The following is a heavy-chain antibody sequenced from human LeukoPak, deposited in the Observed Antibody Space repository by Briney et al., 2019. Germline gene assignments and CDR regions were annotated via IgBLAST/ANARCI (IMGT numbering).Heavy chain of an antibody. CDR3: AKGGIAAPIWS. CDR1: GGSFSGYY. V-gene: IGHV4-34*01. Sequence: PSETLSLTCAVYGGSFSGYYWSWIRQPPGKGLEWIGEINHSGSTNYNPSLKSRVTISVDTSKNQFSLKLSSVTAADTAVYYCAKGGIAAPIWSWGQGTLVTVSS. J-gene: IGHJ5*02. CDR2: INHSGST. D-gene: IGHD6-13*01.